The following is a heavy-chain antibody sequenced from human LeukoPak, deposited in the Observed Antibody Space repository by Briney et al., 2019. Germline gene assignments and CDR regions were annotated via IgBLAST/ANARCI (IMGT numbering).Heavy chain of an antibody. CDR1: GFTFDDYA. V-gene: IGHV3-9*01. Sequence: PGGSLRLSCAASGFTFDDYAMHWVRQAPGKGLEWVSGISWNSGSIGYADSVKGRFTISRDNAKNSLYLQMNSLRAEDTALYYCAKDRWELLPGYEFDYWGQGTLVTVSS. D-gene: IGHD1-26*01. CDR3: AKDRWELLPGYEFDY. J-gene: IGHJ4*02. CDR2: ISWNSGSI.